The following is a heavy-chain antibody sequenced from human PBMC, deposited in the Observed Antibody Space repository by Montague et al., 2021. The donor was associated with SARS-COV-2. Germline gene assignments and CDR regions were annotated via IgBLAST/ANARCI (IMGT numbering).Heavy chain of an antibody. Sequence: SLSLSCAASGFTFSNYAMSWVRQAPGKGLEWVSLIYSGGSSTYYADSVKGRFTISRDNSKNTLYLQMNSLRAEDTAVYYCAKDPYYDFWSGYYFDYWGQGTLVTVSS. CDR3: AKDPYYDFWSGYYFDY. J-gene: IGHJ4*02. V-gene: IGHV3-23*03. CDR1: GFTFSNYA. CDR2: IYSGGSST. D-gene: IGHD3-3*01.